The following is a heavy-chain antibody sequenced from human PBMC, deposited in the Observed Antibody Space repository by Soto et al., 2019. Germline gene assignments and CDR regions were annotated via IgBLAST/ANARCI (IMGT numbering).Heavy chain of an antibody. CDR2: IVVGSGNT. Sequence: SVKVSCKSSGFTFTSSAVQWVRPARGQRLERIGWIVVGSGNTNYAQKFQERVTITRDMSTSTAYMELSSLRSEDAAVYYCAAGLGRGSYYVHYDYGMDVCGQGTTVTVTS. CDR1: GFTFTSSA. J-gene: IGHJ6*02. CDR3: AAGLGRGSYYVHYDYGMDV. V-gene: IGHV1-58*01. D-gene: IGHD1-26*01.